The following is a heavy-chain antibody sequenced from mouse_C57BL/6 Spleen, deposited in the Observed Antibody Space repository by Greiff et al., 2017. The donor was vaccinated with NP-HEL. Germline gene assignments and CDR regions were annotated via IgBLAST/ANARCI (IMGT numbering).Heavy chain of an antibody. CDR3: AIWDSYYAMDY. CDR1: GFTFSDYG. Sequence: EVKLMESGGGLVKPGGSLKLSCAASGFTFSDYGMHWVRQAPEKGLEWVAYISSGSSTIYYADTVKGRFTISRDNAKNTLFLQMTSLRSEDTAMYYCAIWDSYYAMDYWGQGTSVTVSS. V-gene: IGHV5-17*01. CDR2: ISSGSSTI. D-gene: IGHD3-3*01. J-gene: IGHJ4*01.